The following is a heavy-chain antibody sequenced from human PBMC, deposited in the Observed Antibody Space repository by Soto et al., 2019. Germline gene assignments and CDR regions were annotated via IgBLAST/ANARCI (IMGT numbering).Heavy chain of an antibody. CDR3: AKGQDCSGGSCYSFYLWFDP. CDR1: EFTFISYC. Sequence: SLRLSCAAXEFTFISYCMSFGRQAPGKGLEWVSAISGSGGSTYYADSVKGRFTISRDNSKNTLYLQMNSLRAEDTAVYYCAKGQDCSGGSCYSFYLWFDPWRQGTLVTVPQ. D-gene: IGHD2-15*01. J-gene: IGHJ5*02. V-gene: IGHV3-23*01. CDR2: ISGSGGST.